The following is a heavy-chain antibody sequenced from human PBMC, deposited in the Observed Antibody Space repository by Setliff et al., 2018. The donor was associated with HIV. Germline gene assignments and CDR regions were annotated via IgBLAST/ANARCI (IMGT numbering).Heavy chain of an antibody. J-gene: IGHJ6*02. D-gene: IGHD6-19*01. V-gene: IGHV1-69*10. CDR2: IIPILGIA. Sequence: SVKVSCKASGDTFSNYAISWVRQAPGQGLEWMGGIIPILGIANYAQKFQGRVTITADESTSTAYMELSSLRSEDTAVYYCAKEIRAMGSDWHRVYNYYGMDVWGQGTTVTVSS. CDR1: GDTFSNYA. CDR3: AKEIRAMGSDWHRVYNYYGMDV.